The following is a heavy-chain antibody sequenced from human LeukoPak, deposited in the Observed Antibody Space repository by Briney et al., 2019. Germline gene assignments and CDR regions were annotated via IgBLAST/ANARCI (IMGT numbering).Heavy chain of an antibody. Sequence: SETLSLTCGVYGGSLRGHYWSWIRQPPGKGLEWVGEINHSGSTNYNPSFWGRVTISVDTSKNQFFLKLNSVTAADTAVYYCARESDPITGYFYYYMDVWGRGTTVTASS. D-gene: IGHD3-10*01. V-gene: IGHV4-34*01. CDR2: INHSGST. CDR3: ARESDPITGYFYYYMDV. CDR1: GGSLRGHY. J-gene: IGHJ6*03.